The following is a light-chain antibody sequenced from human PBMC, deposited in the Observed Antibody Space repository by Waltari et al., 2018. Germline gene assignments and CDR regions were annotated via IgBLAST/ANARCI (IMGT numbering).Light chain of an antibody. CDR1: QSLVFVDGNTY. CDR3: VQGTGWPWT. CDR2: NVS. J-gene: IGKJ1*01. V-gene: IGKV2-30*01. Sequence: VLVQSQLSLPVSLGQPAPISCRSNQSLVFVDGNTYLNWLHQRPGQSPRRHIYNVSKRGSGVPDRFTGSGSGTGFTLKISRVAAEDVGVYYCVQGTGWPWTFGQGTKVEIK.